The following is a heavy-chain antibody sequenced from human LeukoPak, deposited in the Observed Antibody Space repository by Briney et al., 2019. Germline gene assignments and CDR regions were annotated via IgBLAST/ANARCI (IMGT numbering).Heavy chain of an antibody. D-gene: IGHD1-26*01. J-gene: IGHJ4*02. Sequence: GGSLRLSCAASGFTFSSYAMSWVRQAPGKGLKWVSAISGSGGSTYYADSVKGRFTISRDNSKNTLYLQMNSLRAEDTAVYYCATPIGAYSGSYPFDYWGQGTLVTVSS. CDR2: ISGSGGST. V-gene: IGHV3-23*01. CDR3: ATPIGAYSGSYPFDY. CDR1: GFTFSSYA.